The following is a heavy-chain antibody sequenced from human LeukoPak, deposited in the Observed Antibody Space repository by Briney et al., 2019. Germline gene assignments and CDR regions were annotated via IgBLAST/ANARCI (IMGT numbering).Heavy chain of an antibody. Sequence: GGSLRLSCAGSGFTLSSNWMHWVRQGPGKGLVCVSRIYSDGSRTNYVGSVKGRLTIYGDNAKHTLCLQINSLTAEDTAMHYCSRSGRGGAFDIWGQETMVTVSS. CDR3: SRSGRGGAFDI. J-gene: IGHJ3*02. V-gene: IGHV3-74*01. D-gene: IGHD1-26*01. CDR2: IYSDGSRT. CDR1: GFTLSSNW.